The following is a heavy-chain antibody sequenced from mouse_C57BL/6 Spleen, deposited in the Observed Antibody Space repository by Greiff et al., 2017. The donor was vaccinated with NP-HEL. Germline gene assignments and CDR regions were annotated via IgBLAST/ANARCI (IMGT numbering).Heavy chain of an antibody. CDR1: GYTFTDYN. CDR2: INPNNGGT. Sequence: EVQLQESGPELVKPGASVKMSCKASGYTFTDYNMHWVKQSHGKSLEWIGYINPNNGGTSYNQKFKGKATLTVNKSSSTAYMELRSLTSEDSAVYYCARSNYDYDGGYWYFDVWGTGTTVTVSS. CDR3: ARSNYDYDGGYWYFDV. V-gene: IGHV1-22*01. J-gene: IGHJ1*03. D-gene: IGHD2-4*01.